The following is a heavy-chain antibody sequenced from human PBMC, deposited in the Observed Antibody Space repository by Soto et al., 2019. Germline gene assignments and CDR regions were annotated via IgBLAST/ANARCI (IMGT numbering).Heavy chain of an antibody. CDR3: ARDRRIAVAATEYYFDY. D-gene: IGHD6-19*01. Sequence: SETLSLTCAVSGDSIIGIYHWAWIRHSPGRGLEWIASIYHTGTTYYTPSLESRVTISVDTSKNQFSLRLSSVTAADSAVYFCARDRRIAVAATEYYFDYWGQGTLVTVSS. CDR1: GDSIIGIYH. J-gene: IGHJ4*02. V-gene: IGHV4-38-2*02. CDR2: IYHTGTT.